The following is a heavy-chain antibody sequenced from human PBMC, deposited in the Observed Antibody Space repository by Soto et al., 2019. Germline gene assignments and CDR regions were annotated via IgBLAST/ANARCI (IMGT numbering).Heavy chain of an antibody. CDR1: GFTFSSYA. CDR2: ISGSGGST. Sequence: GGSLRLSCAASGFTFSSYAMSWVRQAPGKGLEWVSAISGSGGSTYYADSVKGRFTISRDNSKNTLYLQMNSLRAEDTAVYYCAKGKYYYDSSGYDIDYWGQGTLVTVSS. D-gene: IGHD3-22*01. V-gene: IGHV3-23*01. J-gene: IGHJ4*02. CDR3: AKGKYYYDSSGYDIDY.